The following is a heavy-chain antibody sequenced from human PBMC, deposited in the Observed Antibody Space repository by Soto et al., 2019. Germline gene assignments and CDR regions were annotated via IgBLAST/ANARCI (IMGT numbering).Heavy chain of an antibody. V-gene: IGHV1-69*13. CDR1: GGTFSSYA. CDR3: AREYWHDYGDYTINYFDY. Sequence: SVKVSCKASGGTFSSYAISWVRQAPGQGLEWMGGIIPIFGTANYAQKFQGRVTITADESTSTAYMELSSLRSEDTAVYYCAREYWHDYGDYTINYFDYWGQGTLVTVSS. J-gene: IGHJ4*02. CDR2: IIPIFGTA. D-gene: IGHD4-17*01.